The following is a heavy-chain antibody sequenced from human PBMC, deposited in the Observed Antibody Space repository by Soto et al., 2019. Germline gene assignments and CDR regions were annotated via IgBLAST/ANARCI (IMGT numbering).Heavy chain of an antibody. CDR3: ASLTTADHIFDY. V-gene: IGHV3-33*01. J-gene: IGHJ4*02. Sequence: QVQLVESGGGVVQPGRSLRLSCAASGFTFSSYGMHWVRQAPGKGLEWVAVIWYDGSNKYYADSVKGRFTISRDNSKNTLYLQMNSLRAEDTAEYYCASLTTADHIFDYWGQGTLVTVSS. D-gene: IGHD4-17*01. CDR2: IWYDGSNK. CDR1: GFTFSSYG.